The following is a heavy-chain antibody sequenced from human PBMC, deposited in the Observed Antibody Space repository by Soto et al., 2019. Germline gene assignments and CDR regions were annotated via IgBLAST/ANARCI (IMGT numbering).Heavy chain of an antibody. CDR1: GFTFSSYA. Sequence: GGSLRLSCAASGFTFSSYAMSWVRQAPGKGLEWVSAISGSGGSTYYADSVKGRFTISRDNSKNTLYLQMNSLRAEDTAVYYCAKGMDRNSSRGPRKGGYNWFDPWGQGTLVTVSS. D-gene: IGHD6-13*01. J-gene: IGHJ5*02. V-gene: IGHV3-23*01. CDR2: ISGSGGST. CDR3: AKGMDRNSSRGPRKGGYNWFDP.